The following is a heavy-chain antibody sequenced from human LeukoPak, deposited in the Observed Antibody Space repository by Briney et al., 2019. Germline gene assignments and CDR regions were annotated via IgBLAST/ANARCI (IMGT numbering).Heavy chain of an antibody. J-gene: IGHJ4*02. CDR1: GYSFTSYD. D-gene: IGHD6-19*01. CDR3: ATVLSGWFYFDY. Sequence: ASVKVSCKASGYSFTSYDINWVRQATGQGLEWMGGFDPEDGETIYAQKFQGRVTMTEDTSTDTAYMELSSLRSEDTAVYYCATVLSGWFYFDYWGQGTLVTVSS. V-gene: IGHV1-24*01. CDR2: FDPEDGET.